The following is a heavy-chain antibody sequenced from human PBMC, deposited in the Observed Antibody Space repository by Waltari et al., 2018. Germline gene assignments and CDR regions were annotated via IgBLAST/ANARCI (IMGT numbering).Heavy chain of an antibody. CDR3: ASGNSHAFDL. CDR2: INVDGSGT. J-gene: IGHJ3*01. Sequence: EVQLVESGGGLVQPGGSLRVSCTASGFTFSSYWMHLVRQVPGKGLVWVSRINVDGSGTSYADSAKGRFTISRDNAKNTLFLQMNSLRGEDTAVYYCASGNSHAFDLWGQGTMVTVSS. V-gene: IGHV3-74*01. CDR1: GFTFSSYW. D-gene: IGHD1-7*01.